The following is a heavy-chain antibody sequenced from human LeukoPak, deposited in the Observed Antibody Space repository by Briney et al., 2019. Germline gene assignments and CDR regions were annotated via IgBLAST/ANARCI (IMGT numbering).Heavy chain of an antibody. V-gene: IGHV3-11*01. CDR3: ASASLTSDGWMEDAFDI. CDR2: ISSSGSTI. CDR1: GFTFSDYY. D-gene: IGHD5-24*01. Sequence: GGSLRLSCAASGFTFSDYYMSWIRQAPGKGLEWVSYISSSGSTIYYADSVKGRFTISRDNAKNSLYLQMNSLRAEDTAVYYCASASLTSDGWMEDAFDIWAKGQWSPSLQ. J-gene: IGHJ3*02.